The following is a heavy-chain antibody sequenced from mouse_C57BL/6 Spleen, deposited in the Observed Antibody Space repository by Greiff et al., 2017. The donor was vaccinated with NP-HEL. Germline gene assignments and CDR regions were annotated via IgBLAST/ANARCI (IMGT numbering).Heavy chain of an antibody. CDR2: ISNGGGST. V-gene: IGHV5-12*01. D-gene: IGHD2-2*01. J-gene: IGHJ4*01. Sequence: DVKLVESGGGLVQPGGSLKLSCAASGFTFSDYYMYWVRQTPEKRLEWVAYISNGGGSTYYPDTVKGRFTISRDNAKNTLYLQMSRLKSEDTAMYYCARQDYYGYDEAMDYWGQGTSVTVSS. CDR3: ARQDYYGYDEAMDY. CDR1: GFTFSDYY.